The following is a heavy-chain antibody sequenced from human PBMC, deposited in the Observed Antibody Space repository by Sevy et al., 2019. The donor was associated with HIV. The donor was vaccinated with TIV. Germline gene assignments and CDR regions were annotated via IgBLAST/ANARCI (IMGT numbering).Heavy chain of an antibody. J-gene: IGHJ6*02. V-gene: IGHV1-2*02. D-gene: IGHD4-17*01. CDR1: GYIFTDYY. CDR2: INSDSGVT. CDR3: AGLTTQPTSDLYGLDV. Sequence: ASVKVSCKASGYIFTDYYIHWVRQAPGQGLEWMAWINSDSGVTNYAQRFQGEVTVTRDTSLSTAYLELTNLKSNDTASYYWAGLTTQPTSDLYGLDVWCQGTTVTVSS.